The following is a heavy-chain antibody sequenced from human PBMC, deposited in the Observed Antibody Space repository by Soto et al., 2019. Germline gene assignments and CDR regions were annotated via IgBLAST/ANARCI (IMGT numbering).Heavy chain of an antibody. D-gene: IGHD6-13*01. J-gene: IGHJ4*02. CDR3: ATSAAAPGNY. CDR1: GFTFSSYW. Sequence: GGSLRLSCAASGFTFSSYWMSWVRQAPGKGLEWVANVKGDGSDTYYVDSVKGRFTISRDNAKNSLYLQMNSLRAEDTAVYYCATSAAAPGNYWGLGVLVTVS. CDR2: VKGDGSDT. V-gene: IGHV3-7*01.